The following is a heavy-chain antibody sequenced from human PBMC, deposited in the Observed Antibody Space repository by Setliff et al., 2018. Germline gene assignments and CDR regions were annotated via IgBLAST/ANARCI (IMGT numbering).Heavy chain of an antibody. CDR2: TIPIFGTT. D-gene: IGHD1-26*01. V-gene: IGHV1-69*05. J-gene: IGHJ4*02. Sequence: SVKVSCKASGGTFSDYGISWVRQAPGQGLEWMGGTIPIFGTTDYAQKFQGRVTIITDESTSTAFMQLSSLRSEDTAVYYCARGVGAMGDYWGQGTLVTVSS. CDR3: ARGVGAMGDY. CDR1: GGTFSDYG.